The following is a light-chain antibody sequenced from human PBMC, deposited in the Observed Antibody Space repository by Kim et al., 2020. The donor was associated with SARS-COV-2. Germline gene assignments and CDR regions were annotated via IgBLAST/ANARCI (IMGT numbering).Light chain of an antibody. CDR2: AAS. CDR1: QGISTW. CDR3: QQSYSLPPT. Sequence: DIQMTQSPSSVSASVGDKVTITCRASQGISTWLAWYQQKPGKAPKLLIYAASDLQSGVPSRFSGSGSGTDFTLTINNLQPEDFATYSWQQSYSLPPTFGPGTKGDIK. J-gene: IGKJ3*01. V-gene: IGKV1-12*01.